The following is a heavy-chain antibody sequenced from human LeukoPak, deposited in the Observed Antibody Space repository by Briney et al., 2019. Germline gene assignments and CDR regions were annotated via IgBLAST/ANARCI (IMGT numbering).Heavy chain of an antibody. J-gene: IGHJ5*02. CDR2: ISSSGSTI. V-gene: IGHV3-48*04. D-gene: IGHD3-10*01. CDR3: ARDVNEFGESP. CDR1: GFTFSSYA. Sequence: PGGSLRLSCAASGFTFSSYAMSWVRQAPGKGLEWVSFISSSGSTIYYADSVKGRFTISRDNTKNSLYLQMNSLRAEDTAVYYCARDVNEFGESPWGQGTLVTVSS.